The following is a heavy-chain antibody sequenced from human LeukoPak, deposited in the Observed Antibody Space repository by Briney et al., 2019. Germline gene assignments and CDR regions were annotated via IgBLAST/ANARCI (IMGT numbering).Heavy chain of an antibody. CDR2: INSDGSTT. D-gene: IGHD3-22*01. CDR1: GFTFSSYW. Sequence: GGSLRLSCVASGFTFSSYWMHWVRQAPGEGLVWVSRINSDGSTTTYADSVKGRFTISRDNAKNTLYLQMNSLRAEDTAVYYCAKGRYYDSSGPNYFDYWGQGSLVTVSS. CDR3: AKGRYYDSSGPNYFDY. V-gene: IGHV3-74*01. J-gene: IGHJ4*02.